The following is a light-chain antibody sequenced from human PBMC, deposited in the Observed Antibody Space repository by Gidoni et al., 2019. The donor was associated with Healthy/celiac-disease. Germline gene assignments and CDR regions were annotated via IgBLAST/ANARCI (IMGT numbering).Light chain of an antibody. J-gene: IGKJ4*01. Sequence: EIVLTQSPATLSLSPGERATLSCRASQSVSSYLAWYQQKPGQAPRLLIYDASNRATGIPARFSGSGSGTDFTLTISSLEPEDFAVYYCQQRSNWPPLTFGGXTKVESK. V-gene: IGKV3-11*01. CDR3: QQRSNWPPLT. CDR2: DAS. CDR1: QSVSSY.